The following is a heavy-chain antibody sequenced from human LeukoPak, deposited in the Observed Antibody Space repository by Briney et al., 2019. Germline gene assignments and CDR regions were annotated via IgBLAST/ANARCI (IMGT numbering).Heavy chain of an antibody. CDR2: IYYSGSV. D-gene: IGHD3-16*01. J-gene: IGHJ3*02. V-gene: IGHV4-39*01. Sequence: TSETLSLTCTVSGGSISSGSYYWGWIRQPPGKGLEWIGSIYYSGSVYYNPSLKSRVTISVDTSKNQFSLKLSSVTAADTAVYYCAIAYRAFDIWGQGTMVTVSS. CDR3: AIAYRAFDI. CDR1: GGSISSGSYY.